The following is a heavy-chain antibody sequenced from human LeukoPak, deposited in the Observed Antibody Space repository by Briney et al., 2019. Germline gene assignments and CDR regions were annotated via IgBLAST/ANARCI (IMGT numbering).Heavy chain of an antibody. CDR1: GFTFSSYA. V-gene: IGHV3-23*01. CDR3: VKVSGMYSSSWPTDI. Sequence: PGGSLRLSCAASGFTFSSYAMSWVRQAPGKGLEWVSTISGSGGSTYYTDSVKGRFTISRDKSMSTLFLQMSSLRAEDTAVYYCVKVSGMYSSSWPTDIWGQGTLVTVSS. CDR2: ISGSGGST. D-gene: IGHD6-13*01. J-gene: IGHJ4*02.